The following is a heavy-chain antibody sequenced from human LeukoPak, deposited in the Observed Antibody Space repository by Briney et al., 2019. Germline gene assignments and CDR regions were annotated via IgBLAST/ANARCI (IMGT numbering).Heavy chain of an antibody. CDR1: GFTFSNYT. Sequence: GGSLRLSCAASGFTFSNYTMHWVRQAPGKGLEWVAVISYDGSNKYYADSVKGRFTISRDNSKNTLYLQMNSLRAEDTAVYYCARDRDYYDSSGWSYWGQGTLVTVSS. V-gene: IGHV3-30*04. J-gene: IGHJ4*02. D-gene: IGHD3-22*01. CDR3: ARDRDYYDSSGWSY. CDR2: ISYDGSNK.